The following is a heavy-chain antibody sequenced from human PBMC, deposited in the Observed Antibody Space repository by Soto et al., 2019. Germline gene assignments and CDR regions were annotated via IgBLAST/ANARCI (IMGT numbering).Heavy chain of an antibody. J-gene: IGHJ4*02. CDR2: IIPIFGTA. CDR1: GGTFSSYA. V-gene: IGHV1-69*06. D-gene: IGHD2-15*01. CDR3: AREEVGYCSGGSCYPVSDY. Sequence: QVQLVQSGAEVKKPGSSVKVSCKASGGTFSSYAISWVRQAPGQGLEWMGGIIPIFGTANYAQKFQGRVTITADKSTSIAYLELSSLRSEDTAVYYCAREEVGYCSGGSCYPVSDYWGQGTLVTVSS.